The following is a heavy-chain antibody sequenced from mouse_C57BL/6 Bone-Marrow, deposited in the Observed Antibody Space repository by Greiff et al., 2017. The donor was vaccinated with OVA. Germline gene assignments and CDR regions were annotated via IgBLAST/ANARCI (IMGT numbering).Heavy chain of an antibody. V-gene: IGHV14-4*01. CDR1: GFNIKDDY. D-gene: IGHD2-4*01. Sequence: VQLQQSGAELVRPGASVKLSCTASGFNIKDDYMHWVKQRPEQGLEWIGWIDPENGDTEYASKFQGKATIIADTSSNTAYLQLSSLTSEDTAVYYCTTFYDYDGFAYWGQGTLVTVSA. J-gene: IGHJ3*01. CDR2: IDPENGDT. CDR3: TTFYDYDGFAY.